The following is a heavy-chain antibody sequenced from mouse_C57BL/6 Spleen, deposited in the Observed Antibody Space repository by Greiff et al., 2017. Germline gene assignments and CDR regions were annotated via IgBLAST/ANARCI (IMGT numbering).Heavy chain of an antibody. CDR1: GFSFNTYA. V-gene: IGHV10-1*01. D-gene: IGHD2-1*01. CDR3: VRHGYYGNFPYYAMDY. CDR2: IRSKSNNYAT. Sequence: GGGLVQPKGSLKLSCAASGFSFNTYAMNWVRQAPGKGLEWVARIRSKSNNYATYYADSVKDRFTISRDDSESMLYLQMNNLKTEDTAMYYCVRHGYYGNFPYYAMDYWGQGTSVTVSS. J-gene: IGHJ4*01.